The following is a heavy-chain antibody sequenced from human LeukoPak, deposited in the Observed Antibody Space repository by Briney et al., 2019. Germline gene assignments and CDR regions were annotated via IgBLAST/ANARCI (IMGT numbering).Heavy chain of an antibody. V-gene: IGHV4-38-2*02. Sequence: SETLSLTCTVSGGSISSYYWGWIRQPPGKGLEWIGSIYHSGSTYYNPSLNSRVTISVDTSKDQFSLKLSSVTAADTAVYYCARASGYNYGTSDYWGQGTLVTVSS. CDR2: IYHSGST. D-gene: IGHD5-18*01. J-gene: IGHJ4*02. CDR1: GGSISSYY. CDR3: ARASGYNYGTSDY.